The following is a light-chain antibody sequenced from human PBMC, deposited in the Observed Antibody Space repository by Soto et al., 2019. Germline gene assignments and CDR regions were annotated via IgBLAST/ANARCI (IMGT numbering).Light chain of an antibody. CDR2: DVS. CDR1: SSDVGGYNF. CDR3: CSYAGSYTWV. Sequence: QSVLTQPPSVSGAPGQRVTISCTGTSSDVGGYNFVSWYQHHPGKAPKLMIYDVSKRPSGVPDRFSGSKSGNTASLTISGLQAEDEADYYCCSYAGSYTWVFGTGTKLTVL. V-gene: IGLV2-11*01. J-gene: IGLJ1*01.